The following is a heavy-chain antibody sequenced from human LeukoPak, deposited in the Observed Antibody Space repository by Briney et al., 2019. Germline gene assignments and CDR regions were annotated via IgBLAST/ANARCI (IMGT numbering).Heavy chain of an antibody. V-gene: IGHV4-31*03. CDR2: IYYSGST. CDR3: AREEPRPAGYFDY. D-gene: IGHD1-26*01. CDR1: GGSISSGGYY. Sequence: SETLSLTCTVSGGSISSGGYYWSWIRQHPGKGLEWTGYIYYSGSTYYNPSLKSRVTISVDTSKNQFSLKLSSVTAADTAVYYCAREEPRPAGYFDYWGQGTLVTVSS. J-gene: IGHJ4*02.